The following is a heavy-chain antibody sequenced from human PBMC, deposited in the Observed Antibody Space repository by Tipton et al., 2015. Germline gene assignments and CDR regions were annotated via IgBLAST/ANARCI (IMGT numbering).Heavy chain of an antibody. V-gene: IGHV3-23*04. J-gene: IGHJ4*02. CDR1: GFSFSSYA. Sequence: QLVQSGGGLIQPGGSLRLSCAASGFSFSSYAMSWVRQAPGKGLEWVSAISGSGGGTYYADAVKGRFSISRDNSKNTLSLLMNSLRAEDTAVYYCAIGDTPYSIGWQNTIDFWCQGTLVPVSS. D-gene: IGHD6-19*01. CDR2: ISGSGGGT. CDR3: AIGDTPYSIGWQNTIDF.